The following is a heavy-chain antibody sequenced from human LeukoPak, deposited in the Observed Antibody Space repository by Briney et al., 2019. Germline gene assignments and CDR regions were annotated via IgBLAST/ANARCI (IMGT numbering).Heavy chain of an antibody. CDR3: ARDYPKQWLSSDY. CDR1: GFTFSSYW. CDR2: IKQDGSEK. Sequence: GGSLRLPCAASGFTFSSYWMSWVRQAPGKGLEWVANIKQDGSEKYYVDSVKGRFTISRDNAKNSLYLQMNSLRAGDTAVYYCARDYPKQWLSSDYWGQGTLVTVSS. D-gene: IGHD6-19*01. J-gene: IGHJ4*02. V-gene: IGHV3-7*03.